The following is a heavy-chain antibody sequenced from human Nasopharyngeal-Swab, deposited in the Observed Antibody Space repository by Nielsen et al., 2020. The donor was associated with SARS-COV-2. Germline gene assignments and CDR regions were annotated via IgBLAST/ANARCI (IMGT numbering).Heavy chain of an antibody. D-gene: IGHD1-26*01. V-gene: IGHV3-30*03. CDR1: GFTFSSYG. Sequence: GGPLRLSCAASGFTFSSYGMSWVRQAPGKGLEWVAVISYDGSNKYYADSVKGRFTISRDNSKNTLYLQMNSLRAEDTAVYYCARVHSGSYWDYFDYWGQGTLVTVSS. CDR3: ARVHSGSYWDYFDY. CDR2: ISYDGSNK. J-gene: IGHJ4*02.